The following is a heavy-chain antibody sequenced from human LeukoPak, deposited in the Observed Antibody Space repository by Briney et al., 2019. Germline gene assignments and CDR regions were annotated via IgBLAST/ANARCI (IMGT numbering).Heavy chain of an antibody. V-gene: IGHV4-59*08. CDR3: ARRVWDPYYSYGVDV. CDR2: IYYSGNT. Sequence: SETLSLTCTVSGGSISSYYWSWIRQPPGKGLEWIGNIYYSGNTNYNPSLKSRVTISVDTSKNQFSLKLSSVTAADTAVYYCARRVWDPYYSYGVDVWGQGTTVTVSS. CDR1: GGSISSYY. D-gene: IGHD3-16*01. J-gene: IGHJ6*02.